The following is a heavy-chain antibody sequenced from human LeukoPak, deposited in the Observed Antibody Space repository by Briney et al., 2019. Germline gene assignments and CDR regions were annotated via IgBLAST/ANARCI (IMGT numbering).Heavy chain of an antibody. Sequence: GGSLRLSCAASGFTFSSYSMNWVRQAPGKGLESVSSISSSSSYIYYADSVKGRFTTSRVTAKNSLYLQMNSLRAETTAVYYCARDAGVYAIPEDVWGKGTTVTVSS. CDR1: GFTFSSYS. V-gene: IGHV3-21*01. CDR2: ISSSSSYI. J-gene: IGHJ6*04. CDR3: ARDAGVYAIPEDV. D-gene: IGHD2-8*01.